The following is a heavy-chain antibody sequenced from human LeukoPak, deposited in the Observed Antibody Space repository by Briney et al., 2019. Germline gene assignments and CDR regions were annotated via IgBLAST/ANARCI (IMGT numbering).Heavy chain of an antibody. CDR3: ARRATYNPMRLYMWFDP. V-gene: IGHV4-34*01. Sequence: SETLSLTCGVFGGSFNGYYWSWIRQSPEKGLEWIGEINHSGSTTYNPSLESRLIISVDTPKKQFSLKLNSVTAADTAIYYCARRATYNPMRLYMWFDPWGQGILVTVSS. J-gene: IGHJ5*02. CDR1: GGSFNGYY. CDR2: INHSGST. D-gene: IGHD3-22*01.